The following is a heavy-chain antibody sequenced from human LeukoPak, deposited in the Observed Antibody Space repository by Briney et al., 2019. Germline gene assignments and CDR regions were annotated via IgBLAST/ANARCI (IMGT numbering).Heavy chain of an antibody. CDR3: AKETLGYCTNGVCYPDY. J-gene: IGHJ4*02. V-gene: IGHV3-23*01. CDR1: GFTFSSYA. D-gene: IGHD2-8*01. Sequence: GGSLRLSCAASGFTFSSYAMSWVRQAPGKGLEWVSAISGSGGSTYYADSVKGRFTISRDNSKNTLYLQMNSLRAEDTAVYYCAKETLGYCTNGVCYPDYWGQGTLVTVSS. CDR2: ISGSGGST.